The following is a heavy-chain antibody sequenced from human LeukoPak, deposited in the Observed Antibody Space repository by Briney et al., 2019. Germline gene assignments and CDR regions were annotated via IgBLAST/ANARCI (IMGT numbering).Heavy chain of an antibody. J-gene: IGHJ3*02. CDR1: GYSFTSYW. CDR3: ARSAAPGSPDDAFDI. Sequence: GESLKISCKGSGYSFTSYWIGWVRQMPGKGLEWMGIIYPGDSDTRYSPSFQGQVTISADKSISTAYLQWSSLKASDTAMYYCARSAAPGSPDDAFDIWGQGTMVTVSS. V-gene: IGHV5-51*01. CDR2: IYPGDSDT. D-gene: IGHD3-10*01.